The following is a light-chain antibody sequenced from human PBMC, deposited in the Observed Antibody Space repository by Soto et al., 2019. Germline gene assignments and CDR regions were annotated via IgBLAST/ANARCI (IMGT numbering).Light chain of an antibody. CDR1: SSNIGSNT. Sequence: QSVLTQPPPASGTPGQIVAISCSGSSSNIGSNTATWYQQLPGTAPKLLIYSTSQRSSGVPGRFSGSKSGASASLSISGLQSEDEADYYCAAWDDRLDVYVFGTGTKVTVL. CDR2: STS. V-gene: IGLV1-44*01. CDR3: AAWDDRLDVYV. J-gene: IGLJ1*01.